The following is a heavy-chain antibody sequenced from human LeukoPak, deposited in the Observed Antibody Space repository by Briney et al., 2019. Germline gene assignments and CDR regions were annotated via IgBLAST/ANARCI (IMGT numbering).Heavy chain of an antibody. CDR3: ARESALVVGRQNWFDP. CDR2: INAGNDDK. V-gene: IGHV1-3*01. CDR1: GYSFTNYA. J-gene: IGHJ5*02. D-gene: IGHD2-15*01. Sequence: ASVKVSCKASGYSFTNYAMQWVRQAPGQRLEWMGWINAGNDDKRFSQKFQDRVTITRDASASTSYMELSSLTSEDTAVYYCARESALVVGRQNWFDPWGQGTLVTVSS.